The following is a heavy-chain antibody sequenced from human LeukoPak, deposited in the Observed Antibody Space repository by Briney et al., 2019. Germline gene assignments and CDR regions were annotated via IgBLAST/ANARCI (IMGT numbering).Heavy chain of an antibody. J-gene: IGHJ4*02. CDR2: ISYDGSNK. Sequence: PGGSLRLSCAASGFTFSSYAMHWVRQAPGKGLEWVAVISYDGSNKYYADSVKGRFTISRDNSKNTLYLQMNSLRAEDTAVYYCAKDPRIQLWLRNSYQDYWGQGTLVTVSS. CDR1: GFTFSSYA. D-gene: IGHD5-18*01. V-gene: IGHV3-30-3*01. CDR3: AKDPRIQLWLRNSYQDY.